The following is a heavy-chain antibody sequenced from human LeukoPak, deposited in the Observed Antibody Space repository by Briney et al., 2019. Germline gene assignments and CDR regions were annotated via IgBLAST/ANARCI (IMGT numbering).Heavy chain of an antibody. Sequence: SETLSLTCTVSGGPISSSSYYWGWIRQPPGKGLEWIGSIYYSGSTYYNPSLKSRVTISVDTSKNQFSLKLSSVTAADTAVYYCARLLPNYYDSSGYYYVGWFDPWGQGTLVTVSS. CDR2: IYYSGST. CDR3: ARLLPNYYDSSGYYYVGWFDP. D-gene: IGHD3-22*01. J-gene: IGHJ5*02. CDR1: GGPISSSSYY. V-gene: IGHV4-39*01.